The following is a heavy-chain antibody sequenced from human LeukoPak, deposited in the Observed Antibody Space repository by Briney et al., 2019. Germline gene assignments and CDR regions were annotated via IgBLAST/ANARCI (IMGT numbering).Heavy chain of an antibody. CDR3: ARSIMIFGVARGLGDWFDP. CDR1: GFTVSSNY. V-gene: IGHV3-53*05. J-gene: IGHJ5*02. D-gene: IGHD3-3*01. CDR2: IYSGGST. Sequence: GGSLRLSCAASGFTVSSNYMSWVRQAPGKGLEWVSVIYSGGSTYYADSVKGRFTISRDNSKNTLYLQVNSLRAEDTAVYYCARSIMIFGVARGLGDWFDPWGQGTLVTVSS.